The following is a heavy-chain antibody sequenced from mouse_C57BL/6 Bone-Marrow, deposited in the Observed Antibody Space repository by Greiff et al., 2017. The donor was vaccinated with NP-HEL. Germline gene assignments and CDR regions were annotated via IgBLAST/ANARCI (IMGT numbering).Heavy chain of an antibody. V-gene: IGHV5-6*01. Sequence: EVQLVESGGDLVKPGGSLKLSCAASGFTFSSYGMSWVRQTPDKRLEWVATISSGGSYTYYTDSVKGRFTISRYNAKNNLYLQMSSLKSEDTAMYYCASPYDYDVAWFAYWGQGTLVTVSA. CDR2: ISSGGSYT. J-gene: IGHJ3*01. CDR3: ASPYDYDVAWFAY. D-gene: IGHD2-4*01. CDR1: GFTFSSYG.